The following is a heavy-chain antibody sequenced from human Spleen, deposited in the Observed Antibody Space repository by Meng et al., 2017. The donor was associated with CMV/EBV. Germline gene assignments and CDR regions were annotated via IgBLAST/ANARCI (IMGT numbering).Heavy chain of an antibody. V-gene: IGHV4-59*01. CDR1: DGSISSYY. CDR2: IYYSGST. D-gene: IGHD1-26*01. J-gene: IGHJ6*02. Sequence: SETLSLTCTVSDGSISSYYWSWIRQPPGKGLEWIGYIYYSGSTNYNPSLKSRVTISVDTSKNQFSLKLSSVTAADTAVYYCARDRAGAYYYYGMDVWGQGTTVTVSS. CDR3: ARDRAGAYYYYGMDV.